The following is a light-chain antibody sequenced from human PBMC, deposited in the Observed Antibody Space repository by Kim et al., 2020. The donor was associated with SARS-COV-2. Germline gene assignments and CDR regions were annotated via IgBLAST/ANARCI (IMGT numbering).Light chain of an antibody. CDR2: GNS. CDR3: QSYDSSLSGHVV. CDR1: RSNLGAGYD. V-gene: IGLV1-40*01. Sequence: DHIPRPGHRSNLGAGYDVHWYQRLPGTAPKPLIYGNSNRPSGVPDRFSGSKSGTSASLAITGLQAEDEADYYCQSYDSSLSGHVVFGGGTQLTVL. J-gene: IGLJ2*01.